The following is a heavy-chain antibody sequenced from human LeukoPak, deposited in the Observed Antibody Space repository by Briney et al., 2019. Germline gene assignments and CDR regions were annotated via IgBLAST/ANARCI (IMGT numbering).Heavy chain of an antibody. CDR1: GGSISSSNW. J-gene: IGHJ6*02. Sequence: KSSETLSLTCAVSGGSISSSNWWSWVRQPPGKGLEWIGEIYHSGSTNYNPSLKSRVTISVDKSKNQFSLKLSSVTAADTAVYYCAGVVSGPYDFWSGYPYYYYGMDVWGQGTTVTVSS. D-gene: IGHD3-3*01. V-gene: IGHV4-4*02. CDR2: IYHSGST. CDR3: AGVVSGPYDFWSGYPYYYYGMDV.